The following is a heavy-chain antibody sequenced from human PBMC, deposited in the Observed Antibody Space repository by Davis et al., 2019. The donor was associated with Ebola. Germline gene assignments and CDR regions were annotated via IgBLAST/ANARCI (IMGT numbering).Heavy chain of an antibody. Sequence: GGSLRLSCAASGFTFSSYWMHWVRQAPGKGLVWVSYISSSSSTIYYADSVKGRFTISRDNAKNSLYLQMNSPRDEDTAVYYCARGPLGYCSSTSCLHLYFDYWGQGTLVTVSS. J-gene: IGHJ4*02. CDR3: ARGPLGYCSSTSCLHLYFDY. D-gene: IGHD2-2*01. V-gene: IGHV3-48*02. CDR2: ISSSSSTI. CDR1: GFTFSSYW.